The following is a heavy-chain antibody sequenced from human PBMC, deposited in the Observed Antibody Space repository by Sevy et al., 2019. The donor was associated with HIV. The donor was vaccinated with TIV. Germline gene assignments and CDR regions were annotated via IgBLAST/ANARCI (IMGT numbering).Heavy chain of an antibody. CDR1: GFTFSTYA. Sequence: GGSLRLSCAASGFTFSTYAMNWVRQAPGKGLEWVSSISRSGRSTYSADSVEGRFTISRDNFKNTLYLQLSSLRVDDTAVYYCAQGYCDGGSCPRDYYYYGLDVWGQGTTVTVSS. CDR2: ISRSGRST. J-gene: IGHJ6*02. V-gene: IGHV3-23*01. CDR3: AQGYCDGGSCPRDYYYYGLDV. D-gene: IGHD2-15*01.